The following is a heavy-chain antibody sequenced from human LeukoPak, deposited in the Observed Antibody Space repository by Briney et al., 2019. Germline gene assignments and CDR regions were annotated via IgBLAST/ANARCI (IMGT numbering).Heavy chain of an antibody. D-gene: IGHD2-2*01. CDR3: ARQGHCSSTSCYPYYYYMDV. Sequence: SVKVSCKASGGTFSSYAISWVRQAPGQGLEWMGGIIPIFGTANYAQKFQGRVTITADKSTSTAYMELSSLRSEDTAVYYCARQGHCSSTSCYPYYYYMDVWGKGTTVTVSS. V-gene: IGHV1-69*06. J-gene: IGHJ6*03. CDR1: GGTFSSYA. CDR2: IIPIFGTA.